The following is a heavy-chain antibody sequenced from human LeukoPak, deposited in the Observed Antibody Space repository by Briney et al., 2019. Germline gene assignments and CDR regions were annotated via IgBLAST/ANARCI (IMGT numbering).Heavy chain of an antibody. CDR1: GDFVSSSNAA. Sequence: SQTLSLTCAISGDFVSSSNAAWNWVRQSPSRGLEWLGRTYLRSRWYHDFAESVKSRISINADTSKNQFSLQLNSVTPEDTAVYYCPRDGGPTGVLNFDYWGQGTLVTVSS. CDR2: TYLRSRWYH. CDR3: PRDGGPTGVLNFDY. D-gene: IGHD3-3*01. V-gene: IGHV6-1*01. J-gene: IGHJ4*02.